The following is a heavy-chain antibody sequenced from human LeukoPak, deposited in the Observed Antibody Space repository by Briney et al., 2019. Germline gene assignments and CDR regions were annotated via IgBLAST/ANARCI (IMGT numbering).Heavy chain of an antibody. CDR2: IRYDGSNK. Sequence: PGGSLRLSCAASGFTFSSYGMHWVRQAPGKGLEWVAFIRYDGSNKYYADSVKGRFTISRDNSKNTLYLQMYSLRAEDTAVYYCAKDSGGYSGYDYPDWGQGTLVTVSS. CDR1: GFTFSSYG. V-gene: IGHV3-30*02. J-gene: IGHJ4*02. CDR3: AKDSGGYSGYDYPD. D-gene: IGHD5-12*01.